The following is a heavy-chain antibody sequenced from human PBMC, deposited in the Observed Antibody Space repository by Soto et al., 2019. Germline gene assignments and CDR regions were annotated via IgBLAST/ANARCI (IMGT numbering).Heavy chain of an antibody. CDR3: AKGAKLSKAAQPLWYFDY. CDR1: GFTFSSYA. CDR2: ISGSGGST. D-gene: IGHD6-6*01. Sequence: EVQLLESGGGLVQPGGSLRLSCAASGFTFSSYAMSWVRQAPGKGLEWVSAISGSGGSTYYADSVKGRFTISRDNSKNTLYLQMNSLRAEDTAVYYCAKGAKLSKAAQPLWYFDYWGQGTLVTVSS. V-gene: IGHV3-23*01. J-gene: IGHJ4*02.